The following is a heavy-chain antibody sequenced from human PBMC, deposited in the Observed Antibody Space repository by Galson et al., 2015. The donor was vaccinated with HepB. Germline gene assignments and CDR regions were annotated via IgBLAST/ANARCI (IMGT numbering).Heavy chain of an antibody. D-gene: IGHD3-22*01. J-gene: IGHJ4*02. CDR1: GFTFSSYA. V-gene: IGHV3-30-3*01. CDR3: ARDFANYDSSGYVY. CDR2: ISYDGSNK. Sequence: SLRLSCAASGFTFSSYAMHWVRQAPGKGLEWVAVISYDGSNKYYADSVKGRFTISRDNSKNTLYLQMNSLRAEDMAVYYCARDFANYDSSGYVYWGQGTLVTVSS.